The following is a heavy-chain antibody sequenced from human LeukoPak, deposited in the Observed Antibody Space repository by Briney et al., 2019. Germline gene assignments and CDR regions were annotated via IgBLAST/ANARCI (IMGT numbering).Heavy chain of an antibody. CDR1: NGSINSYSYY. D-gene: IGHD5-24*01. CDR3: VRDFDGYSSFDY. Sequence: SETLSLTCTVSNGSINSYSYYWGWIRQPPGKGLEWIGSIYYSGTTYYNPSLKSRVTISIDTSKNQFTLKVTSVTAADTAVYYCVRDFDGYSSFDYWGQGTLVTVSS. J-gene: IGHJ4*02. CDR2: IYYSGTT. V-gene: IGHV4-39*06.